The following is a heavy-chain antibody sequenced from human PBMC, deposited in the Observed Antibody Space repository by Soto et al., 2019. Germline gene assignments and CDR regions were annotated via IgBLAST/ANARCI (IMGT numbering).Heavy chain of an antibody. D-gene: IGHD2-2*01. CDR1: GGTFSSYA. J-gene: IGHJ5*02. CDR2: IIPIFGTA. CDR3: ARQGYCSSTSCYGLYNWFDP. Sequence: GASVKVSCKASGGTFSSYAISWVRQAPGQGLEWMGGIIPIFGTANYAQKFQGRVTITADESTSTAYMELSSLRSEDTAVYYCARQGYCSSTSCYGLYNWFDPWGQGTLVTVSS. V-gene: IGHV1-69*13.